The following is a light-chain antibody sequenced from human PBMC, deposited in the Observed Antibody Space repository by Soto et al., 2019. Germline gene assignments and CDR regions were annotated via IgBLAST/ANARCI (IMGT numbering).Light chain of an antibody. V-gene: IGKV3-15*01. CDR1: QSVSSN. Sequence: EIVMTQSPATLSVSPGERATLSCRASQSVSSNLAWYQQKPGQAPRRLIYGASTRATGIPARFNGSGSGTESTLTISSLQSEHFAVYYCQHYNNWPRTFGQGTKVEIK. CDR3: QHYNNWPRT. CDR2: GAS. J-gene: IGKJ1*01.